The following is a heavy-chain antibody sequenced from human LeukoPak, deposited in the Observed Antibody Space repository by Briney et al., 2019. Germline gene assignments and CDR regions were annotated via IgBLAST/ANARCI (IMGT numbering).Heavy chain of an antibody. Sequence: ASVKVSCKASGYTFTSYGISWVRQAPGQGLEWMGWISAYNGNTNYAQKLQGRVTMTTDTSTSTAYMELRSLRSDDTAVYYCARDKQLLGDSWFDPWGQGTLVTVSS. CDR1: GYTFTSYG. V-gene: IGHV1-18*01. CDR3: ARDKQLLGDSWFDP. D-gene: IGHD2-15*01. CDR2: ISAYNGNT. J-gene: IGHJ5*02.